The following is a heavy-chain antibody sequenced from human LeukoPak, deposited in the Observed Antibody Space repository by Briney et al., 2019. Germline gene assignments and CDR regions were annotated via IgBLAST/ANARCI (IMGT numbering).Heavy chain of an antibody. CDR3: SYRVNEGGRGS. Sequence: PSHTLSLTCTLSGGSISVGEYQWSWIRQPPGRGLEWIGYIYNSETYYNPSLKSRESISGDTSNNHFPLEVNSVAAAGTAGYCASYRVNEGGRGSWGQGTLVTVSS. CDR1: GGSISVGEYQ. CDR2: IYNSET. D-gene: IGHD2-15*01. V-gene: IGHV4-30-4*01. J-gene: IGHJ5*02.